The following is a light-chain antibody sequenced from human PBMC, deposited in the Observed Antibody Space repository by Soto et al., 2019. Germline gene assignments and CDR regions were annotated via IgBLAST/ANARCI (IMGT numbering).Light chain of an antibody. CDR2: GAS. V-gene: IGKV3-15*01. CDR3: QQYNNWPRT. Sequence: EIVMTQSPATLSVSPGERATLSCRASQSVSSNLAWYQQKPGQPPRRLIYGASTRATGIPARFSGSGSGTEFTLPISSLQSEDFAVYYCQQYNNWPRTFGQVTKVEIK. J-gene: IGKJ1*01. CDR1: QSVSSN.